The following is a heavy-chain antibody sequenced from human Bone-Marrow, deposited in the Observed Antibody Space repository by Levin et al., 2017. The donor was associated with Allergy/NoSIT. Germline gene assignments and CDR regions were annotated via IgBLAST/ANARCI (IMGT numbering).Heavy chain of an antibody. V-gene: IGHV4-4*07. Sequence: TTSETLSLTCTVSSDSISSYYWSWIRQPAGKALEWIGRISTTGTIHYNPSLKSRVTVSVDTSRNQFSLRLTSVTAADTAGYYCARESGGGRPFDYWGQGTPVTVSS. CDR1: SDSISSYY. CDR3: ARESGGGRPFDY. D-gene: IGHD3-10*01. J-gene: IGHJ4*02. CDR2: ISTTGTI.